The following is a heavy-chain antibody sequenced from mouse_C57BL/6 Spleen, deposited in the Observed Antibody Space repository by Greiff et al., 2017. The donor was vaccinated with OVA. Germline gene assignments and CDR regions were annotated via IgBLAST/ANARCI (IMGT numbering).Heavy chain of an antibody. CDR3: ARKGEYFVDD. D-gene: IGHD5-1*01. CDR1: GFSLTSYG. CDR2: LWSGGST. V-gene: IGHV2-2*01. Sequence: QVQLQQSGPGLVQPSQCLSITCTVSGFSLTSYGVHWVRQSPGKGLEWLGVLWSGGSTDYNAAIISRLSSSKDNSKSQVFFKMNSLQADDTAIYYCARKGEYFVDDWGQGTTRTVSS. J-gene: IGHJ2*01.